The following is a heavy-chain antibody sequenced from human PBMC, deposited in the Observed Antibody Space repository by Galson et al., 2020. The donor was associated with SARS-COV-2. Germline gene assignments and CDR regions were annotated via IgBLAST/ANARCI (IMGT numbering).Heavy chain of an antibody. CDR1: GGSISSSNW. Sequence: TLSLTCAVSGGSISSSNWWSWVRQPPGKGLEWIGEIYHSGSTNYNPSLKSRVTISVDKSKNQFSLKLSSVTAADTAVYYCAREPYYYDSSGPYYYYYGMDVWGQGTTVTVSS. J-gene: IGHJ6*02. V-gene: IGHV4-4*02. D-gene: IGHD3-22*01. CDR3: AREPYYYDSSGPYYYYYGMDV. CDR2: IYHSGST.